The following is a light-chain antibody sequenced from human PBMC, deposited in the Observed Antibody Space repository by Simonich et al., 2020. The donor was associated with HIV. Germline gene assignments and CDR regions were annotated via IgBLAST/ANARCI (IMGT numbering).Light chain of an antibody. Sequence: EIVMTQSPATLYVSPGERATLSCRASPSVSSDLAWYQQKPGQDPRLLIYGASTRATGIQARFSGSGSGTEFTLTINSLQSEDFVVYYCQQYNNWPYTFGQGTKLEIK. CDR2: GAS. V-gene: IGKV3-15*01. J-gene: IGKJ2*01. CDR1: PSVSSD. CDR3: QQYNNWPYT.